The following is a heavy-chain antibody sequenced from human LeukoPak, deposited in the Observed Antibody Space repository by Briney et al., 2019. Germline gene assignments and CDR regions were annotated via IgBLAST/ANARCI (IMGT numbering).Heavy chain of an antibody. V-gene: IGHV3-23*01. J-gene: IGHJ4*02. CDR3: AKDLAGREEVAYDY. CDR2: ISGSGGST. D-gene: IGHD2-8*02. CDR1: GFTFSSYA. Sequence: GGSLRLSCAASGFTFSSYAMSWVRQAPGKGLEWVSAISGSGGSTYYADSVKGRFTISRDNSKNTLYLQMNSLRAEDTAVYYCAKDLAGREEVAYDYWGQGTLVTVSS.